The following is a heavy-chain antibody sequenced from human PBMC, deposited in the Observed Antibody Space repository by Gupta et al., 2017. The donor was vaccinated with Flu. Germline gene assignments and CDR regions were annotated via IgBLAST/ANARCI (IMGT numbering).Heavy chain of an antibody. CDR1: GFRFSRYG. D-gene: IGHD5-24*01. CDR2: IAFDGSSQ. V-gene: IGHV3-30*18. Sequence: HVPLVETGGGVVQPGTSLCLSCAVSGFRFSRYGMHWVRQAPGKGLEWVVGIAFDGSSQYYPDAVKCRFTISRDISKNTLYLQMNSLGAEDTAVYYCAKVSDPGRWRQFDYWGQGTLVTVSS. J-gene: IGHJ4*02. CDR3: AKVSDPGRWRQFDY.